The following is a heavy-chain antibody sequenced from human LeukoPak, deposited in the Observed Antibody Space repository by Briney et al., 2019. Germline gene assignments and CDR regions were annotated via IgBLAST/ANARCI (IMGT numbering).Heavy chain of an antibody. Sequence: SQTLSLTCTVSGGSISSRAYYWTWIRQPAGQGLEWIGRIHNSGSTYYNPSLKSRVTMSIDTSNNQFFLKLNSVTAADTAVYHCARDALTGSPNWFDPWGQGILVTVSS. J-gene: IGHJ5*02. CDR1: GGSISSRAYY. V-gene: IGHV4-61*02. CDR3: ARDALTGSPNWFDP. CDR2: IHNSGST. D-gene: IGHD3-9*01.